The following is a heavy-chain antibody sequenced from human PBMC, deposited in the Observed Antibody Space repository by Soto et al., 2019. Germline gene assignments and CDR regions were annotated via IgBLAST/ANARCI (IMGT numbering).Heavy chain of an antibody. CDR1: GFTFSSYG. CDR3: ARDSSSGEGFDF. D-gene: IGHD7-27*01. Sequence: QVLLVESGGGVVQPGRSLRLSCAASGFTFSSYGMHWVRQAPGKGLEWMAVIWYDGNSKDYGDSVRGRFTVSRDNSKNTLYLQMDSLRAEDTALYYCARDSSSGEGFDFWGQGTLVTVSS. CDR2: IWYDGNSK. V-gene: IGHV3-33*01. J-gene: IGHJ4*02.